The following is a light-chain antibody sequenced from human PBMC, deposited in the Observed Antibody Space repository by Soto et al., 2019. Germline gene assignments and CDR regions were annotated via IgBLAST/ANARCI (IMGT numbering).Light chain of an antibody. CDR1: SSDVGNYNL. Sequence: QSVLTQPASVSGSPGQSITISCTGTSSDVGNYNLVSWYQHHPGKAPKLMIYEGSKRPSGVSDRFSGSKSGNTASLTISGLQAEDEADYYCCSYAGSNTYVFGIGTKLTVL. V-gene: IGLV2-23*01. CDR2: EGS. CDR3: CSYAGSNTYV. J-gene: IGLJ1*01.